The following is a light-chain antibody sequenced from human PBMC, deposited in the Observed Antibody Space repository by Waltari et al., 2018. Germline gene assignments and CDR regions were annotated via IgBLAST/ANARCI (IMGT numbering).Light chain of an antibody. CDR1: HRVISNF. J-gene: IGKJ1*01. V-gene: IGKV3-20*01. Sequence: EVVLKQSPGNLSLSPGERATLFCRASHRVISNFLAWFQQKPGQAPSLLMYGASSRASGIPDRFSGSGSETDFTLTISRLESEDVAVYYCQQYGTSPQTFGQGTKVEI. CDR3: QQYGTSPQT. CDR2: GAS.